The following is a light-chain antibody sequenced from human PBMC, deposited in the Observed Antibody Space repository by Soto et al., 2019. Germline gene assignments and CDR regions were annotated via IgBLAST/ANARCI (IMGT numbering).Light chain of an antibody. V-gene: IGLV4-69*01. CDR3: QAWVTGIGV. J-gene: IGLJ2*01. CDR2: INSDGSH. Sequence: QAVVTQSPSASASLGASVKLTCTLSSGHSRNAIAWRQQQPEKGPRYLMKINSDGSHIKGDEIPDRFSGSSSGAERYPTISSLQAEDEADYYCQAWVTGIGVFGGGTKLTVL. CDR1: SGHSRNA.